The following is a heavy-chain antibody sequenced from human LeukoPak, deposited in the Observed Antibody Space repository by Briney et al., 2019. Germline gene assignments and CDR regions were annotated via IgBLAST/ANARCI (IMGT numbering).Heavy chain of an antibody. Sequence: PGGSLRLSCTASGFTFSDHYMEWVRQAPGKGLEWVDRIKHKADSYTTEYAASVKGRFSISRDDSKNSLYLQMNSLKTEDTAVYFCVRLWDRWFDCWGQGTLVTVSS. CDR1: GFTFSDHY. V-gene: IGHV3-72*01. CDR3: VRLWDRWFDC. CDR2: IKHKADSYTT. J-gene: IGHJ5*01. D-gene: IGHD1-14*01.